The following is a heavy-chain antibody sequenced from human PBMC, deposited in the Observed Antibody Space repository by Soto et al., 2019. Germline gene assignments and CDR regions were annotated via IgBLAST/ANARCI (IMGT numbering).Heavy chain of an antibody. D-gene: IGHD6-13*01. CDR2: ISAYNGNT. Sequence: QVQLVQSGAEVKKPGASVKVSCKASGYTFTSYGISWVRQAPGQGLEWMGWISAYNGNTNYAQKPQXSXTLXKDTSTSTAYMELRSLRSDDTAVYYCARTYSPFDYWGQGTLVTVSS. CDR3: ARTYSPFDY. CDR1: GYTFTSYG. V-gene: IGHV1-18*01. J-gene: IGHJ4*02.